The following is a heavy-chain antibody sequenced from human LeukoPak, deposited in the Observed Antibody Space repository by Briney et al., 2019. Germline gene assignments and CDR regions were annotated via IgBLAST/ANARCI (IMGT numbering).Heavy chain of an antibody. CDR3: ARLMGYCSSTSCHPGWFDP. V-gene: IGHV1-2*02. CDR2: INPNSGGT. D-gene: IGHD2-2*01. J-gene: IGHJ5*02. Sequence: ASVKVSCKASGYTFTGYYMHWVRQAPGQGLEWMGWINPNSGGTNYAQKFQGRVTMTRDTSISTAYMELSRLRSDDTAVYYCARLMGYCSSTSCHPGWFDPWGQGTLVTASS. CDR1: GYTFTGYY.